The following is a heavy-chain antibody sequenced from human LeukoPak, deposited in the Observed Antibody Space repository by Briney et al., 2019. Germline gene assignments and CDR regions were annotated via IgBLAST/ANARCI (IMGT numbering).Heavy chain of an antibody. V-gene: IGHV3-7*01. Sequence: GGSLRLSCAATGFTFRNHVMSWVRQAPGKGLEWVANIKQDGSEKYYVDSVKGRFTISRDNAKNSLYLQMNSLRAEDTAVYYCARSGRLDYWGQGTLVTVSS. CDR1: GFTFRNHV. J-gene: IGHJ4*02. CDR3: ARSGRLDY. D-gene: IGHD2-15*01. CDR2: IKQDGSEK.